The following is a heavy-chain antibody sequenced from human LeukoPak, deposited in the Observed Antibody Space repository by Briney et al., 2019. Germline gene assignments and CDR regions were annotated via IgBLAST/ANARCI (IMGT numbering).Heavy chain of an antibody. J-gene: IGHJ6*03. CDR3: ARGMGRIMGYYMDV. D-gene: IGHD3-16*01. V-gene: IGHV3-30-3*01. Sequence: PGGPLRLSCVASGFTLSNSAMHWVRQAPGKGLEWMTVISYDGINTYYADSVKGRFTISRDNPKSTLYLQMNSLTADDTAAYYCARGMGRIMGYYMDVWGKGTTVTVS. CDR2: ISYDGINT. CDR1: GFTLSNSA.